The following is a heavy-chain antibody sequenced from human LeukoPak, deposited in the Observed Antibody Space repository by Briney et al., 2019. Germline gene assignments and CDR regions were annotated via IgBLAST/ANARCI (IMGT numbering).Heavy chain of an antibody. CDR1: GYTFTGYY. V-gene: IGHV1-2*02. Sequence: ASVKVSCKASGYTFTGYYMHWVRQAPGQGLEWIGWINPNSGGTNYAQKFQGRVTMTRDTSISTAYMELSRLRSDDAAVYYCARVGTPVAGCYYGMDVWGQGTPVTVSS. CDR3: ARVGTPVAGCYYGMDV. CDR2: INPNSGGT. J-gene: IGHJ6*02. D-gene: IGHD6-19*01.